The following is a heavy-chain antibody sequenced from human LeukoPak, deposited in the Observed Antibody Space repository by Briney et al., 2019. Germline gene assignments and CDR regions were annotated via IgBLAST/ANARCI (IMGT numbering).Heavy chain of an antibody. Sequence: ETLSLTCTVSGGSISSYYWSWIRQPPGKGLEWVSSISGRNSYIYYADSMKGRFTISRDNAKNSLYLQMNSLRAEDTAVYYCARERGGGGFGVVIKRSYYYMDVWGKGTTVTVSS. CDR1: GGSISSYY. J-gene: IGHJ6*03. CDR3: ARERGGGGFGVVIKRSYYYMDV. D-gene: IGHD3-3*01. V-gene: IGHV3-21*01. CDR2: ISGRNSYI.